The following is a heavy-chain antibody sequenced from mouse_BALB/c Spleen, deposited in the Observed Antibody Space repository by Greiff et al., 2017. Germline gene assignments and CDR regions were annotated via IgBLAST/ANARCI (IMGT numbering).Heavy chain of an antibody. D-gene: IGHD2-12*01. V-gene: IGHV2-4-1*01. CDR3: ARNYAGYFDY. Sequence: QVQLKESGPGLVQPSQSLSITCTVSGFSLTSYCVHWVRQSPGKGLEWLGVIWSGGSTDYNAAFISRLSISKDNSKSQVFFKMNSLQADDTAIYYCARNYAGYFDYWGQGTTLTVSS. CDR2: IWSGGST. J-gene: IGHJ2*01. CDR1: GFSLTSYC.